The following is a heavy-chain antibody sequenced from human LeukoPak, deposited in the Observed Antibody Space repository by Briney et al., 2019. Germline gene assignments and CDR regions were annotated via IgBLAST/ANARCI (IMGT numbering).Heavy chain of an antibody. CDR3: ARHRVVVVAASDYYYYGMDV. Sequence: GEALKIFCKGSGYSFTSYWIGWVRQMPGKGLEWMWIVYPCDSDTRYSPSFQGQVTISADKSISTAYLQGSSLKASDTAMYYCARHRVVVVAASDYYYYGMDVWGQGTTVTVSS. CDR2: VYPCDSDT. D-gene: IGHD2-15*01. J-gene: IGHJ6*02. V-gene: IGHV5-51*01. CDR1: GYSFTSYW.